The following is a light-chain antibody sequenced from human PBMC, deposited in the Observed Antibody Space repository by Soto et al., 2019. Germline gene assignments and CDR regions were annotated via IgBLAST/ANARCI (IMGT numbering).Light chain of an antibody. CDR3: QQSFEIPVT. Sequence: DIQMTQSPSSLPASIGDRVTITCRASQTIRTSLNWYQQKAGKAPNLLISSASRLHSGVPSRFTGTGSGTDFTLTISSLQSEDFATYFCQQSFEIPVTFGQGTKLEI. J-gene: IGKJ2*01. CDR2: SAS. V-gene: IGKV1-39*01. CDR1: QTIRTS.